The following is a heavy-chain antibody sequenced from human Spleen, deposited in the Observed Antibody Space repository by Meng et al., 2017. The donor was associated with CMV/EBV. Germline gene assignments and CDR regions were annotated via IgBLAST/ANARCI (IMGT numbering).Heavy chain of an antibody. V-gene: IGHV3-53*01. J-gene: IGHJ6*02. CDR1: GFTVSGNY. Sequence: GESLKISCAASGFTVSGNYMSWVRQAPGKGLEWVSVIYSGGSTYYADSVKGRFTISRDNSKNTVYLQMNSLRVEDTAVYYCAKSRVAGTLYYYYGLDVWGQGTTVTVSS. CDR2: IYSGGST. D-gene: IGHD6-19*01. CDR3: AKSRVAGTLYYYYGLDV.